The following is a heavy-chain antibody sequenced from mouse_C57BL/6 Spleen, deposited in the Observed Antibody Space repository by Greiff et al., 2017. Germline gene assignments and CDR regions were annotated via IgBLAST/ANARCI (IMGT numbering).Heavy chain of an antibody. Sequence: QVQLQQPGAELVRPGTSVKLSCKASGYTFTSYWMHWVKQRPGQGLEWIGVIDPSDSYTNYNQKFKGKATLTVDTSSSTAYMQLSSLTSEDSAVYYCARGGNYVYVWYFDVWGTGTTVTVAS. CDR2: IDPSDSYT. CDR3: ARGGNYVYVWYFDV. CDR1: GYTFTSYW. D-gene: IGHD2-1*01. J-gene: IGHJ1*03. V-gene: IGHV1-59*01.